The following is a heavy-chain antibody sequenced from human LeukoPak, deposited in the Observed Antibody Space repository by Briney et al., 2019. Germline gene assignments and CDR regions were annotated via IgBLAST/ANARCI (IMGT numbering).Heavy chain of an antibody. J-gene: IGHJ6*03. D-gene: IGHD3-9*01. CDR2: IYYSGST. Sequence: SETLSLTCAVYGGSFSGYYWSWIRQPPGKGLEWIGSIYYSGSTYYNPSLKSRVTISVDTSKNQFSLKLSSVTAADTAVYYCASYIRYFPMDVWGKGTTVTISS. CDR1: GGSFSGYY. CDR3: ASYIRYFPMDV. V-gene: IGHV4-34*01.